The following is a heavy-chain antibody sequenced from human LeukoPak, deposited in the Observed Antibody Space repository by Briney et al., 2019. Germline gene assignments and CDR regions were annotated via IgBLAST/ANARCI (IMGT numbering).Heavy chain of an antibody. CDR3: TICHSSSWSGPYYYMDV. CDR1: GFTFGDYA. J-gene: IGHJ6*03. V-gene: IGHV3-49*04. CDR2: ISSKAYGGTT. Sequence: GSLRLPCTASGFTFGDYAMSWVRQAPGKGLEWVGFISSKAYGGTTEYAASVKGRFTISRDDSKSIAYLQMNSLKTEDTAVYYCTICHSSSWSGPYYYMDVWGKGTTVSASS. D-gene: IGHD6-13*01.